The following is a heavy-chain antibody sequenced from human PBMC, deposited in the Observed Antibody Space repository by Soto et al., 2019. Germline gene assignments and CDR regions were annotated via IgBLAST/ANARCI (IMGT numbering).Heavy chain of an antibody. CDR2: IYPGDSDT. D-gene: IGHD6-19*01. J-gene: IGHJ4*02. V-gene: IGHV5-51*01. CDR3: ARELYSSTWFRPFDY. CDR1: GYSFTTYW. Sequence: PGESLKISCKGSGYSFTTYWIGWVRQMPGKGLEWMGIIYPGDSDTRYSPSFQGQVTISADESTNTVYLQWSRLKASDTAIYFCARELYSSTWFRPFDYWGQGTLVTVSS.